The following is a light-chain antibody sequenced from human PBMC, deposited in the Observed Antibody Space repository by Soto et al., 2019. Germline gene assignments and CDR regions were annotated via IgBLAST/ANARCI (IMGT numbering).Light chain of an antibody. V-gene: IGLV3-21*04. CDR1: NIGSQS. Sequence: SYVLTQPPSVSVSPGNTARVTCGGNNIGSQSVHWYQQKPGQAPVLVVFYDRVRPSGIPERFSGSNSGNTATLTISRVEARDEADYYCAVWDSSGDHSGVFGGGTKLTVL. CDR2: YDR. J-gene: IGLJ2*01. CDR3: AVWDSSGDHSGV.